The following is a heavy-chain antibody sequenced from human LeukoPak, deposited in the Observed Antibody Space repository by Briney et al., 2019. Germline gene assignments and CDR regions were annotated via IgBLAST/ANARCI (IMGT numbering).Heavy chain of an antibody. D-gene: IGHD1-7*01. Sequence: ASVKVSCKASGYTFTGYYMHWVRQAPGQGLEWMGWINPNSGGTNYAQKFQGRVTMTRDTSISTAYMELSRLRSDDTAVYYCARDGAWNYMYYFDYWGQGTLVTVSS. CDR2: INPNSGGT. CDR1: GYTFTGYY. V-gene: IGHV1-2*02. CDR3: ARDGAWNYMYYFDY. J-gene: IGHJ4*02.